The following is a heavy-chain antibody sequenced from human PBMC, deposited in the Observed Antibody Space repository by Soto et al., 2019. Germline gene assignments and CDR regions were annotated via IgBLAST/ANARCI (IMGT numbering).Heavy chain of an antibody. J-gene: IGHJ3*02. CDR1: GFTFSSYW. V-gene: IGHV3-74*01. CDR2: INSDGSST. D-gene: IGHD3-10*01. Sequence: GGSLRLSCAASGFTFSSYWMHWVRQAPGKGLVWVSRINSDGSSTSYADSVKGRFTISRDNAKNTLYLQMNSLRAEDTAVYYCARVRVNYGSGSYAAFDIWGQGTMVTVSS. CDR3: ARVRVNYGSGSYAAFDI.